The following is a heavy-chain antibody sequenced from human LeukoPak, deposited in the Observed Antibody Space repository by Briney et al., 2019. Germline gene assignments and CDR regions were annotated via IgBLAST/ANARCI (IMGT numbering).Heavy chain of an antibody. CDR1: GGSISSSSYY. V-gene: IGHV4-39*01. CDR2: IYYSGST. Sequence: PSGTLSLTCTVSGGSISSSSYYWGWIRQPPGKGLEWIGSIYYSGSTYYNPSLKSRVTISVDTSKNQFSLTLSSVTAADTAVYYCARHCSCGGDCYYLGNFDYWGQGTLVTVSS. D-gene: IGHD2-21*02. CDR3: ARHCSCGGDCYYLGNFDY. J-gene: IGHJ4*02.